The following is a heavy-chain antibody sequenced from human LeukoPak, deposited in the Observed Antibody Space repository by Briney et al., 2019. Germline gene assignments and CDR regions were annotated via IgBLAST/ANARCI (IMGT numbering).Heavy chain of an antibody. D-gene: IGHD6-13*01. J-gene: IGHJ4*02. Sequence: SETLSLTCAVYGGSFSGYYWSWIPQPPGKGLEWIGEINHSGSTNYNPSLKSRVTISVDMSKNQFSLKLSSVTAADTAVYYCARGRRGYSSSWYDYWGQGTLVTVSS. CDR1: GGSFSGYY. CDR3: ARGRRGYSSSWYDY. V-gene: IGHV4-34*01. CDR2: INHSGST.